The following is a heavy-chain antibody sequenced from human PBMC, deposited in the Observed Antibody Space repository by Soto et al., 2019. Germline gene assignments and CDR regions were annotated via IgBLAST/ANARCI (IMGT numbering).Heavy chain of an antibody. Sequence: KISCEGCGYRFTSYWIGWVRQMTGKGLEWMGIIYPGDSDTRYSPSFQGQVTISADKSISTAYLQWSSLKASDTAMYYCARGSELRYFYYYGMDVWGQGTTVTVSS. D-gene: IGHD3-9*01. CDR3: ARGSELRYFYYYGMDV. CDR2: IYPGDSDT. J-gene: IGHJ6*02. CDR1: GYRFTSYW. V-gene: IGHV5-51*01.